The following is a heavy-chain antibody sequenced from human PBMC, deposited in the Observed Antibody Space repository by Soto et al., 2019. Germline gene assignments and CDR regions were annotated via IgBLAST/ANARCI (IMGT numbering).Heavy chain of an antibody. D-gene: IGHD1-7*01. J-gene: IGHJ5*02. CDR2: ISAYNGNT. Sequence: QVQLVQSGAEVKKPGASVKVSCKASGYTFTSYGISWVRQAPGQGPEWMGWISAYNGNTNYAQKLQGRVTMTTDTSTSTAYMELRSLRSDDTAVYYCARDYRLELPVGDWFDPWGQGTLVTVSS. CDR1: GYTFTSYG. V-gene: IGHV1-18*01. CDR3: ARDYRLELPVGDWFDP.